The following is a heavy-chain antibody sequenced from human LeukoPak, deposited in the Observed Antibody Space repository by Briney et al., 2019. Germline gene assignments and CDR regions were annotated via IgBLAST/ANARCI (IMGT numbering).Heavy chain of an antibody. D-gene: IGHD2-2*01. V-gene: IGHV3-30*18. Sequence: PGGSLRLSCAASGFTFRNYGMHWVRQAPGKGLEWVAVISYDGSNKYYADSVKGRFTISRDNSKNTLYLQMNSLRAEDTAVYYCAKGYCSSTSCAYNWFDPWGQGTLVTVSS. CDR2: ISYDGSNK. J-gene: IGHJ5*02. CDR1: GFTFRNYG. CDR3: AKGYCSSTSCAYNWFDP.